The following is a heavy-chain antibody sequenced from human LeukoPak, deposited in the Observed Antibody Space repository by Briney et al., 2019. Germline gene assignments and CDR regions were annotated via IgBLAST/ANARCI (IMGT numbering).Heavy chain of an antibody. D-gene: IGHD3-10*01. Sequence: GGSLRLTCAAPGFTFYSYAMSWVRQTPGKGLEWVSAISGSAGSTYYADSVRGRFTISRDNSKNTLFLQMDSLRVDDTAVYYCAKHLSGTTSGGFDYWGQGTLVTVSS. V-gene: IGHV3-23*01. CDR3: AKHLSGTTSGGFDY. CDR2: ISGSAGST. J-gene: IGHJ4*02. CDR1: GFTFYSYA.